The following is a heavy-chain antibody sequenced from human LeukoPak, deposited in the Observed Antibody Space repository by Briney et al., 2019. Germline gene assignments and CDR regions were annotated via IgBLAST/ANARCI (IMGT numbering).Heavy chain of an antibody. Sequence: PGGSLRLSCAASGFTFSGYGMHWVRQAPGKGLEWVAVISYDGSNKYYADSVKGRFTISRDNSKNTLYLQMNSLRAEDTAVYYCAKDSLRDVYNADFDYWGQGTLVTVSS. CDR2: ISYDGSNK. V-gene: IGHV3-30*18. D-gene: IGHD5-24*01. CDR3: AKDSLRDVYNADFDY. J-gene: IGHJ4*02. CDR1: GFTFSGYG.